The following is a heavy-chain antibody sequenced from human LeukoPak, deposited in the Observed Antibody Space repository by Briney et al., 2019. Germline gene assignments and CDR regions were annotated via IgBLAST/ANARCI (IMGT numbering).Heavy chain of an antibody. Sequence: PGGSLRLSCVASGFTFTIYAMSWVRQAPGKGLEWVSGISDSGGSTYNAASVKGRFTISRDNSKNTLYLQMNSLRAEDTAVYYCAKDTYRRGWYYFDYWGQGTLVTVSS. CDR2: ISDSGGST. D-gene: IGHD6-19*01. J-gene: IGHJ4*02. CDR1: GFTFTIYA. CDR3: AKDTYRRGWYYFDY. V-gene: IGHV3-23*01.